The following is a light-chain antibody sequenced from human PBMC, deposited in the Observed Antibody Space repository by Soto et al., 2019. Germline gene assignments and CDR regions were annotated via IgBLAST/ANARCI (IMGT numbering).Light chain of an antibody. J-gene: IGKJ4*01. CDR1: QKVKTR. CDR3: QKYDEWPIT. V-gene: IGKV3-15*01. Sequence: EKLMTHSPTTLSVSPEERATHSCRVSQKVKTRLAWYQQKPGQAPRLLIFDAFTRATGIPARFSGSASGTDFTLTISSLQSEDSAVYYCQKYDEWPITFGGGTKVDIK. CDR2: DAF.